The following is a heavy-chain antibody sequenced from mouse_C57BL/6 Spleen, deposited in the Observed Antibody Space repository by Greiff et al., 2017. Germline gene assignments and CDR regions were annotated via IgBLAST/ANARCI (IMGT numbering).Heavy chain of an antibody. CDR2: ISDGGSYT. V-gene: IGHV5-4*01. Sequence: EVQLVESGGGLVKPGGSLKLSCAASGFTFSSYAMSWVRQTPEKRLEWVATISDGGSYTYYPDNVKGRFTISRDNAKNNLYLQMSHLKSEDIAMYYCAREGWLLPSYFDYWGQGTTLTVSS. CDR3: AREGWLLPSYFDY. D-gene: IGHD2-3*01. J-gene: IGHJ2*01. CDR1: GFTFSSYA.